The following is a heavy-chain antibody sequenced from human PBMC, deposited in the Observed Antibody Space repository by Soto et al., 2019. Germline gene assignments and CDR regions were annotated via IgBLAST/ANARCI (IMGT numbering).Heavy chain of an antibody. J-gene: IGHJ4*02. V-gene: IGHV4-31*03. CDR3: ARTSRYFDWTQQYYFDY. D-gene: IGHD3-9*01. CDR2: IYYSGST. CDR1: GGSISSGGYY. Sequence: SETLSLTCTVSGGSISSGGYYWSWIRQHPGKGLEWIGYIYYSGSTYYNPSLKSRVTISVDTSKNQFSLKLSSVTAADTAVYYRARTSRYFDWTQQYYFDYRGQGTLVTVSS.